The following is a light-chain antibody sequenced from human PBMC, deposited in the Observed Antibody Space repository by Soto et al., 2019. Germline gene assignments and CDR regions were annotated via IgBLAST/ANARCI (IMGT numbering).Light chain of an antibody. CDR3: ASSASSKILGV. CDR1: SSDVGGYIY. Sequence: QSALTQPPSASGSPGQSVTISCAGTSSDVGGYIYVSWYQQLPGKAPKLIIFEVTKRPSGVPDRFSGSKSGNTASLTVAGLQLEDEAVYYCASSASSKILGVFGGGTKVTVL. V-gene: IGLV2-8*01. J-gene: IGLJ3*02. CDR2: EVT.